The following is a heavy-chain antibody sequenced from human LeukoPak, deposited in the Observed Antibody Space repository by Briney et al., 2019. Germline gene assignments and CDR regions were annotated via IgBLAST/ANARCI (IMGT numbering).Heavy chain of an antibody. CDR1: GYTFTDYY. V-gene: IGHV1-69-2*01. Sequence: ATVKIPCKVSGYTFTDYYMHWVQQAPGKGLEWMGLVDPEDGETIYAEKFQGRVAITADTSTDTAYMELSSLRSEDTAVYYCATANFDSNPFDYWGQGTLVTVSS. CDR3: ATANFDSNPFDY. D-gene: IGHD4-11*01. J-gene: IGHJ4*02. CDR2: VDPEDGET.